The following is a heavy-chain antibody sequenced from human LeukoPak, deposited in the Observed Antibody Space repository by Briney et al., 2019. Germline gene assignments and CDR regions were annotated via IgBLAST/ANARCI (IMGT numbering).Heavy chain of an antibody. V-gene: IGHV3-7*01. Sequence: GGSLRLSCAASGFTFSSYWMSWVRQAPGKGLEWVANIKQDGSEKYYVDSVKGRFTISRDNAKNSLYLQMNSLRAEDTAVYYCAREDTAMVTNYFDYWGQGTLVTVSS. CDR2: IKQDGSEK. CDR1: GFTFSSYW. D-gene: IGHD5-18*01. J-gene: IGHJ4*02. CDR3: AREDTAMVTNYFDY.